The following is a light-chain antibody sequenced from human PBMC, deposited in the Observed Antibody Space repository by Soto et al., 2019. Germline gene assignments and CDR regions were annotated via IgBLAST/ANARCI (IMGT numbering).Light chain of an antibody. Sequence: EIVMTQSPATLSVSPGESATLSCRASQSVSSSLAWYQQKPGQAPRPLIYGASTRATGIPARFSGSGSGTEFTLTISSLQSEDFAVYYCQQYNNRLSFGGGTKVDIK. J-gene: IGKJ4*01. CDR2: GAS. CDR3: QQYNNRLS. V-gene: IGKV3D-15*01. CDR1: QSVSSS.